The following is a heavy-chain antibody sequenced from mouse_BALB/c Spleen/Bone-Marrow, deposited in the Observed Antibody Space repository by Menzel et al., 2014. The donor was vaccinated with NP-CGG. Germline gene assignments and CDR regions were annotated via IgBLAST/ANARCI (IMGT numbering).Heavy chain of an antibody. CDR3: ASYYYGSSLFAY. V-gene: IGHV14-3*02. J-gene: IGHJ3*01. CDR2: IDPANGNT. D-gene: IGHD1-1*01. Sequence: VQLQHSGAELVKPGASVKLSCTASGFNIKDTYMHWVKQRPEQGLERIGRIDPANGNTKYDPKFQGKATITADTSSNTAYLQLSSLTSEDTAVYYCASYYYGSSLFAYWGQGTLVTVSA. CDR1: GFNIKDTY.